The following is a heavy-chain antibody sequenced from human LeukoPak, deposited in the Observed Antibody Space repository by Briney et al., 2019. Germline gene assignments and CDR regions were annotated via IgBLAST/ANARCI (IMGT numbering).Heavy chain of an antibody. J-gene: IGHJ6*04. V-gene: IGHV3-7*01. CDR3: ARGRAVAGSHYGMDV. Sequence: GGSLRLSCAASGFTFSSYWMSWVRQAPGKGLEWVANVKQDGSEKYHVDSVKGRFTFSRDNAKNSLFLQMNSLRAEDTAVYYCARGRAVAGSHYGMDVWGKGTTVTVSS. CDR2: VKQDGSEK. CDR1: GFTFSSYW. D-gene: IGHD6-19*01.